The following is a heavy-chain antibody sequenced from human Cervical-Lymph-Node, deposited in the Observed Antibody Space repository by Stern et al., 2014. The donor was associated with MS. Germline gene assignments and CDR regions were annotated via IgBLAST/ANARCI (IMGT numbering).Heavy chain of an antibody. CDR3: ARDSSGRDDF. Sequence: EVQLVESGGGLVQPGGSLRLSCAASGFTFSSYWLHWFRQAPGKGLVWVSRIDNDGGTTNYADSVKGRFTISRDNAENTLYLQMNSLRAEDTAVYYCARDSSGRDDFWGQGTLVTVSS. J-gene: IGHJ4*02. CDR1: GFTFSSYW. V-gene: IGHV3-74*01. D-gene: IGHD6-25*01. CDR2: IDNDGGTT.